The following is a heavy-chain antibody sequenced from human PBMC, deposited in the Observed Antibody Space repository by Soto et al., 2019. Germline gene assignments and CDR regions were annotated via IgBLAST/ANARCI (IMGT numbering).Heavy chain of an antibody. J-gene: IGHJ4*02. Sequence: GGSLRLSCAASGFTFRTYAMNWVRQAPGKGLEWVSGIGASGGSTYYSDSLKGRFTISRDNSRNTVFLQMKSLRAEDTAVYYCAKSLWVGATTEGIDYWGQGTLVTVSS. CDR2: IGASGGST. CDR3: AKSLWVGATTEGIDY. V-gene: IGHV3-23*01. CDR1: GFTFRTYA. D-gene: IGHD1-26*01.